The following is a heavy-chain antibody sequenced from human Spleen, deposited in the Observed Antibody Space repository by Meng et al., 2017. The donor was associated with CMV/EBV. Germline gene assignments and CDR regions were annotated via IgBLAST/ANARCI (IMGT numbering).Heavy chain of an antibody. CDR1: SSKDY. Sequence: SSKDYWSWIRQPHGKGLEWIAYMYYSGSTNYNPSLKSRVTISVDTSKNHFSLKLSSVTAADTAVYYCARAGKKGDFWSTLPDGFDIWGHGTMVTVSS. CDR3: ARAGKKGDFWSTLPDGFDI. V-gene: IGHV4-61*03. J-gene: IGHJ3*02. CDR2: MYYSGST. D-gene: IGHD3-3*01.